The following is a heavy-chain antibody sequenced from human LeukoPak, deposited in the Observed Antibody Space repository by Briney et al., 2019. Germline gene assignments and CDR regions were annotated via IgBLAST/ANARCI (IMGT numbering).Heavy chain of an antibody. J-gene: IGHJ5*02. CDR2: IRSKANSYAT. CDR1: GFTFSGSA. Sequence: PGGSLRLSCAASGFTFSGSAMHWARQASGKGLEWVGRIRSKANSYATAYVASVKGRFTISRDDSKNTAYLQMNSLKTEDTAVYYCTRPVPVTKAVSWFDPWGQGTLVTVSS. V-gene: IGHV3-73*01. D-gene: IGHD2-21*02. CDR3: TRPVPVTKAVSWFDP.